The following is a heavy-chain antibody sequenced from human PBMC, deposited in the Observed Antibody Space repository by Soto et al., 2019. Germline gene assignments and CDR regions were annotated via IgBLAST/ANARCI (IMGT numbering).Heavy chain of an antibody. CDR1: GDSVSTNSAT. Sequence: SQTLSLTCAISGDSVSTNSATWNWIRQSPSGGLEWPGRTYYRSKWYNDYAGSVGSRITINPDTSKNQGSLQLNSVTPEDTAVYYCPRGTTMAVAGSIPFAYWGQGTLVTVSS. J-gene: IGHJ4*02. V-gene: IGHV6-1*01. CDR3: PRGTTMAVAGSIPFAY. D-gene: IGHD6-19*01. CDR2: TYYRSKWYN.